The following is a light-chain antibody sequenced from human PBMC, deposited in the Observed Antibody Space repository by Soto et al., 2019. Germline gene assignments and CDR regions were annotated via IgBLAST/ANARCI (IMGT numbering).Light chain of an antibody. J-gene: IGKJ5*01. CDR3: QQYNDWPPIT. V-gene: IGKV3-15*01. Sequence: EIMMTQSPATLSVSPGERATLSCRASQSVRNNLAWYQQKPGQVPRLLIYYASTRATGIPARFSGSGSGTEFTLTISSLQVEDFALYYCQQYNDWPPITFGQGTRLQIK. CDR1: QSVRNN. CDR2: YAS.